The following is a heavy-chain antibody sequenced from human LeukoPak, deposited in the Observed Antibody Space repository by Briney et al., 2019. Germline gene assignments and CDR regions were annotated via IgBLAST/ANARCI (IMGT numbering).Heavy chain of an antibody. CDR2: ISTSSSYI. V-gene: IGHV3-21*01. CDR3: ARACGGDCYLSDY. D-gene: IGHD2-21*02. J-gene: IGHJ4*02. Sequence: GGSLRLSCAASGFTFSSYRMNWVRQAPGKGLEWVSSISTSSSYIYYADSVKGRFTISRDNAKNSLYLQMNSLRAEDTAVYYCARACGGDCYLSDYWGQGTLVTVSS. CDR1: GFTFSSYR.